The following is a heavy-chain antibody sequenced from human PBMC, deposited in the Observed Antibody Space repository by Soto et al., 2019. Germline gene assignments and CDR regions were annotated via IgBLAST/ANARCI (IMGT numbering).Heavy chain of an antibody. CDR1: GFTFSNAW. CDR2: IKSKTDGGTT. J-gene: IGHJ5*02. Sequence: GGSRRLSGAAPGFTFSNAWMIWVRQAPGKGREWVGRIKSKTDGGTTDYAAPVKGRFTISRDDSKNTLYLQMNSLKTEDTAVYYCTTDSGSVWAWFAPWGQGTLVTVSS. CDR3: TTDSGSVWAWFAP. V-gene: IGHV3-15*01. D-gene: IGHD5-12*01.